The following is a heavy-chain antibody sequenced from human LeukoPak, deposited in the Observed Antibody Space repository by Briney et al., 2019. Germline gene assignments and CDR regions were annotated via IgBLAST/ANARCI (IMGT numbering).Heavy chain of an antibody. V-gene: IGHV4-34*01. CDR1: GGSFSGYS. CDR2: INHSGST. Sequence: PSETLSLTCAVYGGSFSGYSWSWIRQPPGKGLEWIGEINHSGSTNYNPSLKSRVTISVDTSKNQFSLKLSSVTAADTAVYYCARGWRYSSYSSSSPWFDPWGQGTLVTVSS. D-gene: IGHD6-6*01. J-gene: IGHJ5*02. CDR3: ARGWRYSSYSSSSPWFDP.